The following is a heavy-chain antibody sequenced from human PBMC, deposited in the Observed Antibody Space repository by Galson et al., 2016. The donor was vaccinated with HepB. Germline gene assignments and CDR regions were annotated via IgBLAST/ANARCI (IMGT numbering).Heavy chain of an antibody. D-gene: IGHD3-3*01. CDR1: GFTFSNAW. Sequence: SLRLSCAASGFTFSNAWMSWVRQAPGKGLEWVGRIKSKTDGGTTDYAAPVKGRFTISRDNVKKSLYLQMNSLRAEDTAVYYCARGQYIWGFWSGDYNHTNYYYNGMDVWGQGTTVTVSS. CDR3: ARGQYIWGFWSGDYNHTNYYYNGMDV. J-gene: IGHJ6*02. V-gene: IGHV3-15*01. CDR2: IKSKTDGGTT.